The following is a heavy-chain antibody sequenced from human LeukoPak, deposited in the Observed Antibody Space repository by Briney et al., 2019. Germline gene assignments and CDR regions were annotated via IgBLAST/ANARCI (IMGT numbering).Heavy chain of an antibody. J-gene: IGHJ3*02. Sequence: VSVKVSCKSSGYTFTSYGISWVRQAPGQGLEWMGWISAYNGNTNYAQKLQGRVTMTTDTSTSTAYMELRSLRPDNTAVYYCARDDWRITMIVVGDAFDIWGQGTMVTVSS. CDR3: ARDDWRITMIVVGDAFDI. CDR2: ISAYNGNT. CDR1: GYTFTSYG. V-gene: IGHV1-18*01. D-gene: IGHD3-22*01.